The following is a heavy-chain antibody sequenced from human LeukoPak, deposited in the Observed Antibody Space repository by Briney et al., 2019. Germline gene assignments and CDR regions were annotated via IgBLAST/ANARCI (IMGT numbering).Heavy chain of an antibody. CDR2: INTDGSST. J-gene: IGHJ6*03. CDR1: GFTFSSYW. Sequence: GGSLRLSCAASGFTFSSYWMHWVRQAPGKGLVWVSRINTDGSSTSYADSVKGRFTFSRDNAKNTLYLQMNSLRAEDTAVYYCARGHPYYDFWSGYPRRDYYYYMDVWGKGTTVTVSS. CDR3: ARGHPYYDFWSGYPRRDYYYYMDV. D-gene: IGHD3-3*01. V-gene: IGHV3-74*01.